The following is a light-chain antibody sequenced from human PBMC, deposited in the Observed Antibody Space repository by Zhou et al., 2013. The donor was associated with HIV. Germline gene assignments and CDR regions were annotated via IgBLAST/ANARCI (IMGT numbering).Light chain of an antibody. CDR1: QSVSSSY. V-gene: IGKV3D-20*02. CDR2: DSS. CDR3: QQRSNWPPRYT. Sequence: EIVLTQSPGTLSLSPGDRATLSCRASQSVSSSYLAWYQQKPGQAPRLLIYDSSNRATGIPARFSGSGSGTDFTLTISSLEPEDFAVYYCQQRSNWPPRYTFGQGTKLEIK. J-gene: IGKJ2*01.